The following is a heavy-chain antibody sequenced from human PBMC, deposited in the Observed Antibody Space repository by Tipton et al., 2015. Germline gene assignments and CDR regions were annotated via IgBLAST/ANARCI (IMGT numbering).Heavy chain of an antibody. Sequence: TLSLTCTVSGGSFSDYYWSWIQQSPGEGLEWIGYIYYSGSTNYNPSLRSRVAMSMDTSKNQFSLKLSSVIAADTAVYYCARSRYTVTPDSWGQGTLVTVPS. J-gene: IGHJ4*02. D-gene: IGHD4-17*01. CDR3: ARSRYTVTPDS. V-gene: IGHV4-59*01. CDR1: GGSFSDYY. CDR2: IYYSGST.